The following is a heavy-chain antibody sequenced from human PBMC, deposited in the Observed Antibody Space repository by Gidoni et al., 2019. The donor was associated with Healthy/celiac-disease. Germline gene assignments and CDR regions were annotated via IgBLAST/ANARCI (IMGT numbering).Heavy chain of an antibody. D-gene: IGHD3-10*01. CDR3: ARLRITMVRGVYYFDY. CDR1: GGSISSRSYY. V-gene: IGHV4-39*01. Sequence: VSGGSISSRSYYWGWIRQPPGKGLEWIGSIYYSGSTYYNPSLKSRVTISVDTSKNQFSLKLSSVTAADTAVYYCARLRITMVRGVYYFDYWGQGTLVTVSS. CDR2: IYYSGST. J-gene: IGHJ4*02.